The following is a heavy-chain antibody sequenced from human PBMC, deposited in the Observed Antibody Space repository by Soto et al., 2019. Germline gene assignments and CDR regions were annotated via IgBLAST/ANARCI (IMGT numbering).Heavy chain of an antibody. D-gene: IGHD2-8*02. J-gene: IGHJ6*02. CDR1: GGTFSSYA. Sequence: QVQLVQSGAEVKKPGSSMKVSCKASGGTFSSYAISWVRQAPGQGLEWMGGIIPLFGTSNYAQKLQGRDTITADDSTRTAYLELSSLRSEDTGVYCCASGSLVGTSAGGYYYGVAVWGHGTTVSVSS. V-gene: IGHV1-69*01. CDR2: IIPLFGTS. CDR3: ASGSLVGTSAGGYYYGVAV.